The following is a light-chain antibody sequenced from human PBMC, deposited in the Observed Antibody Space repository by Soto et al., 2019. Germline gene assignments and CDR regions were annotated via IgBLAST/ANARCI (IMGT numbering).Light chain of an antibody. CDR1: SSDIGAYDH. CDR2: SVS. Sequence: QSALTQPASVSGSPGQSITISCSGTSSDIGAYDHVAWFQQFPDKTPKLVIYSVSNRPSGVSYRFSGSKSGNTASLTISGLQADDEADYYCISYTVSRSYVFGPGTKLTV. V-gene: IGLV2-14*01. CDR3: ISYTVSRSYV. J-gene: IGLJ1*01.